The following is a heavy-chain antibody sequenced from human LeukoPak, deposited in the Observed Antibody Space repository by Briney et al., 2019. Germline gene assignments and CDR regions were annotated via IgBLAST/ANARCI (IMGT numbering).Heavy chain of an antibody. CDR3: ARDGDTATGGWFDP. V-gene: IGHV1-2*02. CDR1: GYTFTGYY. CDR2: INPNSGGT. J-gene: IGHJ5*02. D-gene: IGHD5-18*01. Sequence: ASVKVCCKASGYTFTGYYMHWVRQAPGQGLEWMGWINPNSGGTNYAQKFQGRVTMTRDTSISTAYMELSRLRSDDTAVYYCARDGDTATGGWFDPWGQGTLVTVSS.